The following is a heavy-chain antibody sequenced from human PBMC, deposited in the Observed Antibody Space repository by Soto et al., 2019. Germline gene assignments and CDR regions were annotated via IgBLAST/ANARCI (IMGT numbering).Heavy chain of an antibody. CDR1: GGTFSSSA. CDR3: APIAVAGTSPPGT. V-gene: IGHV1-69*12. D-gene: IGHD6-19*01. Sequence: QVQLVQSGAEVKKPGSSVKVSCKASGGTFSSSAISWVRPAPGQGLEWMGGIIPIFGTADYAQEFQGRVTITADESTGTAYMEMRSLRSEDTAVYYCAPIAVAGTSPPGTWGQGTLVTVSS. J-gene: IGHJ5*02. CDR2: IIPIFGTA.